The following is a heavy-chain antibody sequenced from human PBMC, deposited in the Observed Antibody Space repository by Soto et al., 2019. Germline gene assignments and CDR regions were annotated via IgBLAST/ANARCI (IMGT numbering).Heavy chain of an antibody. J-gene: IGHJ6*02. CDR1: GGSISSGDYY. CDR3: ASETGTRYYYGMDV. D-gene: IGHD1-1*01. Sequence: SETLSLTCTVSGGSISSGDYYWSWIRQPPGKGLEWIGYIYYSGSTYYNPSLKSRVTISVDTSKNQFSLKLSSVTAADTAVYYCASETGTRYYYGMDVWGQGTTVTVSS. CDR2: IYYSGST. V-gene: IGHV4-30-4*01.